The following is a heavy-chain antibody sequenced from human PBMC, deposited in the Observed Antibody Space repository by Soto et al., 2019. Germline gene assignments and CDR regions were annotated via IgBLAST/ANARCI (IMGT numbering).Heavy chain of an antibody. Sequence: QVQLQESGPGLVKPSQTLSLTCTVSGGSISSGGYYWSWIRQHPRKGLEWIGFIYYSGSSYYNPSLKSQVTISLDTSKNQFSLKLSSVTAADTAVYYCARDTGTSNFDIWGQGTMVTVSS. D-gene: IGHD1-1*01. CDR2: IYYSGSS. V-gene: IGHV4-31*01. CDR1: GGSISSGGYY. CDR3: ARDTGTSNFDI. J-gene: IGHJ3*02.